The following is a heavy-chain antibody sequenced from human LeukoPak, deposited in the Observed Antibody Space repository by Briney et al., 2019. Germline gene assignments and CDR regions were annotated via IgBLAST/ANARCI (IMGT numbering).Heavy chain of an antibody. CDR1: GFTFSIYA. CDR2: ISFDGSNK. CDR3: ANSGSSWYLPYYYYYMDV. Sequence: GGSLRLSCAASGFTFSIYAMHWVRQAPGKGLEWVAVISFDGSNKYYADSVTGRFTISRDNSKNTLYLQMNSLRAEDTAVYYCANSGSSWYLPYYYYYMDVWGKGTTVTVSS. V-gene: IGHV3-30*04. D-gene: IGHD6-13*01. J-gene: IGHJ6*03.